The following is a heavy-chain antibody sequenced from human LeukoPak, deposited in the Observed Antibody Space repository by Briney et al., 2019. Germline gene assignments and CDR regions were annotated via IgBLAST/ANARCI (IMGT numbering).Heavy chain of an antibody. D-gene: IGHD6-19*01. CDR1: GGSISSYY. CDR3: ARDLGYSSGWGYYYYMDV. CDR2: IYYSGST. J-gene: IGHJ6*03. Sequence: SETLSLTCTVSGGSISSYYWGWIRQPPGKGLEWIGSIYYSGSTYYNPSLKSRVTISVDTSKNQFSLKLSSVTAADTAVYYCARDLGYSSGWGYYYYMDVWGKGTTVTVSS. V-gene: IGHV4-39*07.